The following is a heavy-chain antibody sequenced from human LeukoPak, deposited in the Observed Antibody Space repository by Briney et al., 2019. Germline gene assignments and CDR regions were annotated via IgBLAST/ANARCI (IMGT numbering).Heavy chain of an antibody. CDR1: GFTFSSYW. CDR2: IKQDGSEK. CDR3: AKALRPHYYDSSGYYMGSPFDY. J-gene: IGHJ4*02. V-gene: IGHV3-7*03. Sequence: GGSLRLSCAASGFTFSSYWMSWVRQAPGKGLEWVANIKQDGSEKYYVDSVKGRFTISRDNSKNTLYLQMNSLRAEDTAVYYCAKALRPHYYDSSGYYMGSPFDYWGQGTLVTVSS. D-gene: IGHD3-22*01.